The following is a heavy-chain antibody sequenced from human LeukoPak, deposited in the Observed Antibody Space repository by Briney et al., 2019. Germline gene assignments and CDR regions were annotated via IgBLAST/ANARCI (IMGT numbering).Heavy chain of an antibody. CDR3: AKGEPTDWYFDL. Sequence: GGSLRLSCAASGFTFSSYGMHWVRQAPGKGLEWVAVIWYDGSNKYYADSVKGRFTISRDNSKNTLYLQMHTLKPEDTALYYCAKGEPTDWYFDLWGRGTLVTVSS. CDR1: GFTFSSYG. J-gene: IGHJ2*01. CDR2: IWYDGSNK. V-gene: IGHV3-30*02.